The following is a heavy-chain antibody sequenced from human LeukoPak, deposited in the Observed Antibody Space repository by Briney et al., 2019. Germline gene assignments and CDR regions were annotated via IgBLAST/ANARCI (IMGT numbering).Heavy chain of an antibody. Sequence: ASVKVSCKASGYTFTGYYMHWVRQAPGQGLEWMGWINPNSGGTNYAQKFQGRVTMTRDTSISTAYMELSRLRSDDTAVYYCARDRGDFYYDFWSGYPDYWGQGTLVTVSS. V-gene: IGHV1-2*02. CDR2: INPNSGGT. CDR1: GYTFTGYY. D-gene: IGHD3-3*01. J-gene: IGHJ4*02. CDR3: ARDRGDFYYDFWSGYPDY.